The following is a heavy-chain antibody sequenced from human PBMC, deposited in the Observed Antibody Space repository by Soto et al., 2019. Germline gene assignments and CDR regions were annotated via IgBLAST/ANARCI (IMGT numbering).Heavy chain of an antibody. V-gene: IGHV3-23*01. D-gene: IGHD7-27*01. J-gene: IGHJ3*02. CDR3: AKPGGLTGPTEGAFDI. Sequence: GGSLRLSCAASGFTFSSYAMSWVRQAPGKGLEWVSAISGSGGSTYYADSVKGRFTISRDNSKNTLYLQMNSLRAEDMAVYYCAKPGGLTGPTEGAFDIWGQGTMVTVSS. CDR2: ISGSGGST. CDR1: GFTFSSYA.